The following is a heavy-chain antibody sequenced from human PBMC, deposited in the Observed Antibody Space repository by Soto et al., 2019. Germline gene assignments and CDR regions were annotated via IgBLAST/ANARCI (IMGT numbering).Heavy chain of an antibody. CDR1: GFTFSSYA. J-gene: IGHJ4*02. CDR3: AKDLRGDSSSWYGDY. Sequence: GGSLRLSCAASGFTFSSYAMSWVRQAPGKGLEWVSAISGSGGSTYYADSVKGRFTISRDNSKNTLYLQMNSLRAEDTAVYCCAKDLRGDSSSWYGDYWGQGTLVTVSS. V-gene: IGHV3-23*01. D-gene: IGHD6-13*01. CDR2: ISGSGGST.